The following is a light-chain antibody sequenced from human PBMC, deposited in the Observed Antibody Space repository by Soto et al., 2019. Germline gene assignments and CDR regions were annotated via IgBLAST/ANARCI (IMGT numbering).Light chain of an antibody. J-gene: IGKJ1*01. V-gene: IGKV3D-15*01. Sequence: IVLSQSPGTLSLSPGERATLSCRASQSLDGNFLAWYQEKVGQAPRLLIYGASSRASGIPDRFSGSGSGTEFTLTISSLQSEDFAVYYCQQYNNWPRTFGQGTKVDI. CDR3: QQYNNWPRT. CDR1: QSLDGN. CDR2: GAS.